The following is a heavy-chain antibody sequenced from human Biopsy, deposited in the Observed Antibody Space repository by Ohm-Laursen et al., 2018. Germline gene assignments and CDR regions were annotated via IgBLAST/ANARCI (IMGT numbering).Heavy chain of an antibody. J-gene: IGHJ6*02. CDR1: DFTFDDYA. CDR3: VKDIRRYFYGMDV. V-gene: IGHV3-9*01. CDR2: ITWNSGHI. D-gene: IGHD3-10*01. Sequence: SLRLSCAASDFTFDDYAMSWVRQRPGKGLGWVSGITWNSGHIAYADSVKGRFTTSRDNAKNVLWLQMNSLRVDDTAMYYCVKDIRRYFYGMDVWGQGTTVTVS.